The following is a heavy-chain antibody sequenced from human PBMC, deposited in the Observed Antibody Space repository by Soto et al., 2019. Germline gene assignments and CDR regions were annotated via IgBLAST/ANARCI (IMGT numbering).Heavy chain of an antibody. J-gene: IGHJ5*02. V-gene: IGHV3-21*01. D-gene: IGHD2-15*01. CDR1: GFSFSSYS. CDR3: ARGYTGYCSGGTCYWFDP. Sequence: EVQLVESGGGLVKPGGPLRLSCAASGFSFSSYSMNWVRQAPGKGLEWVSSISSSASHINYADSVKGRFTISRDNAKKSLYLQMNSLRAEDTAVYYCARGYTGYCSGGTCYWFDPWGQGTLVTVSS. CDR2: ISSSASHI.